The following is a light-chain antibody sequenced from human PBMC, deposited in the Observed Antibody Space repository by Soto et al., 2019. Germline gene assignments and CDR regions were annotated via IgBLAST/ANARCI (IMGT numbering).Light chain of an antibody. CDR2: GAS. CDR3: QQYGSSPRT. Sequence: DIVLTQSPGTLSLSPGEGATLSCRASQSVSSNYLAWYQQRPGQAPRLLIYGASSRATGIPDRFSGGGSGTDFILTISRLEPEDFAVYYCQQYGSSPRTFGQGTKVEIK. V-gene: IGKV3-20*01. J-gene: IGKJ1*01. CDR1: QSVSSNY.